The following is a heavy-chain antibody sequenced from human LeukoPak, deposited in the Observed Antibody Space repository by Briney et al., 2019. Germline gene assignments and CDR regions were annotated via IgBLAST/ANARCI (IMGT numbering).Heavy chain of an antibody. Sequence: PSETLSLTCSVSGGSVSNYYWSWIRQPPGNGLEWIGYVYYTGSTNYNPSLKSRVTMFEDKSKNQFSLRLYSVTVADTAVYYCARHFAYSSSSYFGYWGQGSLVTVSS. CDR1: GGSVSNYY. CDR2: VYYTGST. CDR3: ARHFAYSSSSYFGY. D-gene: IGHD6-6*01. V-gene: IGHV4-59*08. J-gene: IGHJ4*02.